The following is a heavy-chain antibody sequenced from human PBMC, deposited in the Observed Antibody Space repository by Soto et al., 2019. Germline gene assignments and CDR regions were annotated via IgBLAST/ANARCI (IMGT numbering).Heavy chain of an antibody. CDR1: GFTVSSTNY. V-gene: IGHV3-53*01. CDR2: IYSGGTT. CDR3: HGYGY. Sequence: EVQVVESGGGVIQPGGSLRLSCVASGFTVSSTNYMSWGRQAPGKGLEWASVIYSGGTTFYADSVKGRFTISRDNSKNALYLQMNSLRAEDTAVYYCHGYGYWGQGTLVTVSS. J-gene: IGHJ4*02. D-gene: IGHD5-12*01.